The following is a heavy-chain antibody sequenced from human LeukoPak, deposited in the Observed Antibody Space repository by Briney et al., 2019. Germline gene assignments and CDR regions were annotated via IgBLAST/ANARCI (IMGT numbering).Heavy chain of an antibody. D-gene: IGHD6-6*01. V-gene: IGHV4-39*01. CDR1: GGSISSSSYY. CDR3: ARHSFVSSPIDY. Sequence: SETLSLTCTVSGGSISSSSYYWGWIRQPPGKGLEWIGSIYYSGSTYYNPSLKSRVTISVDTSKNQLSLKLSSVTAADTAVYFCARHSFVSSPIDYWGQGTLVTVSS. J-gene: IGHJ4*02. CDR2: IYYSGST.